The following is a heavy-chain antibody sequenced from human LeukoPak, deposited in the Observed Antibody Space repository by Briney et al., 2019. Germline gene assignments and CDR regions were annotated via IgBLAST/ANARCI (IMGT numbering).Heavy chain of an antibody. J-gene: IGHJ6*03. V-gene: IGHV1-8*03. CDR3: ARGPSGAYNYYMDV. CDR1: GYTFTSYD. D-gene: IGHD1-26*01. CDR2: MNPNSGNT. Sequence: GASVKVSCKASGYTFTSYDINWVRQATGQGLEWMGWMNPNSGNTGYEQKFQGRVTITRNTSISTAYMELSSLRSEDTAVYYCARGPSGAYNYYMDVWGKGTTVTVSS.